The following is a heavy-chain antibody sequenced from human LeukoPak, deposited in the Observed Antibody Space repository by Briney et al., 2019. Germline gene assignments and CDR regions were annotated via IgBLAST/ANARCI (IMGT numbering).Heavy chain of an antibody. D-gene: IGHD6-13*01. CDR3: AKREGSSWYDY. Sequence: PGGSPRLSCTASGFTFSSYEMNWARQAPGKGLEWVSYISYSGSATTYGDSVKGRFTIFRDSSKNTLYLQMNSLRAEDTAVYYCAKREGSSWYDYWGQGTLVTVSS. V-gene: IGHV3-48*03. CDR2: ISYSGSAT. CDR1: GFTFSSYE. J-gene: IGHJ4*02.